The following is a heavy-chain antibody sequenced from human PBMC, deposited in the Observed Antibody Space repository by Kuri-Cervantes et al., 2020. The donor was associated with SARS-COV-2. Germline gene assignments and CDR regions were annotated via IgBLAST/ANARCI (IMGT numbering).Heavy chain of an antibody. V-gene: IGHV3-21*01. J-gene: IGHJ4*02. Sequence: GGSLRLSCAASGFTFSSYCMHWVRQAPGKGLEWVSSISSSSSYIYYADSVKGRFTISRDNAKNSLYLQMNSLRAEDTAVYYCASYRDFWSGTAGIDYWGQGTLVTVSS. CDR3: ASYRDFWSGTAGIDY. D-gene: IGHD3-3*01. CDR1: GFTFSSYC. CDR2: ISSSSSYI.